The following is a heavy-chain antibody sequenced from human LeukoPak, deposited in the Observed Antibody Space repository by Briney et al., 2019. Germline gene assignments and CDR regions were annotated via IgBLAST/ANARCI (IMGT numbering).Heavy chain of an antibody. D-gene: IGHD3-3*01. J-gene: IGHJ4*02. V-gene: IGHV4-34*01. Sequence: PSETLSLTCAVYGGSFSGYYWSWIRQPPGKGLEWIGEINHSGSTNYNPSLKSRVTISVDTSKNQFSLKLSSVTAAATAVYYCARGGYDFWSGYYTGMIDYWGQGTLVTVSS. CDR2: INHSGST. CDR1: GGSFSGYY. CDR3: ARGGYDFWSGYYTGMIDY.